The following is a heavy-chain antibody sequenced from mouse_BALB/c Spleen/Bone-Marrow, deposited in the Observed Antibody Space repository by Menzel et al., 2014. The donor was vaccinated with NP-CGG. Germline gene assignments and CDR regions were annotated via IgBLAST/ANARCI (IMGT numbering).Heavy chain of an antibody. CDR3: ARVAYYNVYFDY. CDR1: GITFSNYG. J-gene: IGHJ2*01. Sequence: VQLQQSGGGLVQPGGSLKLSCAASGITFSNYGMSWIRQTPDKRLELVATINGTGGSSYYPDSVKGRFTISRDNAKNTLYLQMSSLKSEDTAMYYCARVAYYNVYFDYWGQGTTLTVSS. D-gene: IGHD2-12*01. V-gene: IGHV5-6-3*01. CDR2: INGTGGSS.